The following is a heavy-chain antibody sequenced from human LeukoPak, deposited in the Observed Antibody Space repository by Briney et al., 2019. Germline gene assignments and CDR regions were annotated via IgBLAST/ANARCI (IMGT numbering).Heavy chain of an antibody. Sequence: SETLPLTCTVSGGSISSYYWSWIRQPPGKGLEWIGYIYYSGSTNYNPSLKSRVTISVDTSKNQFSLKLSSVTAADTAVYYCARDSPIHSTAFDYWGQGTLVTVSS. J-gene: IGHJ4*02. CDR1: GGSISSYY. CDR3: ARDSPIHSTAFDY. CDR2: IYYSGST. V-gene: IGHV4-59*01. D-gene: IGHD5-18*01.